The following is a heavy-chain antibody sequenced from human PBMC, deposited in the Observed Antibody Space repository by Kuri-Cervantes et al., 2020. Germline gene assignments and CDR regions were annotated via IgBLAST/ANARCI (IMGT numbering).Heavy chain of an antibody. V-gene: IGHV3-9*01. CDR3: AKDLSSNWYGYFGL. Sequence: SLKISCAASGFTFDDYAMHWVRQAPGKGLEWVSGISWSSGSIGYADSVKGRFTISRDNAKNSLYLQLNSLRDEDTALYYCAKDLSSNWYGYFGLWGRGTLVTVSS. J-gene: IGHJ2*01. CDR2: ISWSSGSI. CDR1: GFTFDDYA. D-gene: IGHD6-13*01.